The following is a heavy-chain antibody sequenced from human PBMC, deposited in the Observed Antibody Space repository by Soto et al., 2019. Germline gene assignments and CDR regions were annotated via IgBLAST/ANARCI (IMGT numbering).Heavy chain of an antibody. CDR3: AKDPIWYSGSSHYGMDV. D-gene: IGHD1-26*01. CDR2: ISYDGSNK. J-gene: IGHJ6*02. CDR1: GFTFSSYG. Sequence: PGGSLRLSCAASGFTFSSYGMHWVRQAPGKGLEWVAVISYDGSNKYYADSVKGRFTISRDNSKNTLYLQMNSLRAEDTAVYYCAKDPIWYSGSSHYGMDVWGQGTTVTVSS. V-gene: IGHV3-30*18.